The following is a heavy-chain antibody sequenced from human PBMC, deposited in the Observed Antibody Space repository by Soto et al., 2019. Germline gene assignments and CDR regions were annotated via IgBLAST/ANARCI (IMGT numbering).Heavy chain of an antibody. V-gene: IGHV2-70*11. CDR2: IDWDDDK. Sequence: SGPTLVNPTQTLTLTCTFSGFSLSTSGMCVSWIRQPPGKALEWLARIDWDDDKYYSTSLKTRLTISKDTSKNQVVLTMTNMDPVDTATYYCARMVRGYCSSTSCTRRDYYYYYMDVWGKGTTVTVSS. J-gene: IGHJ6*03. D-gene: IGHD2-2*01. CDR1: GFSLSTSGMC. CDR3: ARMVRGYCSSTSCTRRDYYYYYMDV.